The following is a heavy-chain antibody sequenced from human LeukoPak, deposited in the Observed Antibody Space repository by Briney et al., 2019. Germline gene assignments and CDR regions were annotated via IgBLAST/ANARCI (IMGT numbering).Heavy chain of an antibody. J-gene: IGHJ6*02. V-gene: IGHV4-34*01. CDR2: INHSGST. Sequence: SETLSLTCAVYGGSFSGYYWSWIRQPPGKGLEWIGEINHSGSTNYNPSLKSRVTISVDTSKNQFSLKLSSVTAADTAVYYCARASLWSGYSPYYYYGMDVWGQGTTVTVSS. D-gene: IGHD3-3*01. CDR3: ARASLWSGYSPYYYYGMDV. CDR1: GGSFSGYY.